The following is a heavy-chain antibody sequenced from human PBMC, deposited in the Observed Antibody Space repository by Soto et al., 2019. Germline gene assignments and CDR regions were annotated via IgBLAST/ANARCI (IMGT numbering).Heavy chain of an antibody. Sequence: QVQLQESGPGLVKPSETLSLTCTVSGGSVSSGSYYWSWIRQPPGKGLEWIGYIYYSGSTNYNPSLKSRVTISVDTSKNQFSLKLSSVTAEETAVYYCASYPLRYFARVGMDVWGQGTTVTVSS. V-gene: IGHV4-61*01. CDR2: IYYSGST. J-gene: IGHJ6*02. CDR3: ASYPLRYFARVGMDV. CDR1: GGSVSSGSYY. D-gene: IGHD3-9*01.